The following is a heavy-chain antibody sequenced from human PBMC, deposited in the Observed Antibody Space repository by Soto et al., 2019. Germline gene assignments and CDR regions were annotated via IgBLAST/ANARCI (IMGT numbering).Heavy chain of an antibody. J-gene: IGHJ6*02. D-gene: IGHD3-10*01. CDR3: AIYSGTYYYYGMDV. CDR1: GGSFSGYY. CDR2: INHSGST. Sequence: QVQLQQWGAGLLKPSETLSLTCAVYGGSFSGYYWSWIRQPPGKGLEWIGEINHSGSTNYNPSLKSRVTISVDTSKNQFSLKRSSVTAADTAVYYCAIYSGTYYYYGMDVWGQGTTVTVSS. V-gene: IGHV4-34*01.